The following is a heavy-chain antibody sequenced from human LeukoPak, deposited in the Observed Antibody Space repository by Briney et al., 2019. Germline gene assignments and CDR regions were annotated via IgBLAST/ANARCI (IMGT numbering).Heavy chain of an antibody. V-gene: IGHV3-33*06. CDR2: IWYDGSNK. CDR1: GFTFSSYG. D-gene: IGHD2-15*01. CDR3: AKVTGYHKNVAAFDI. Sequence: GGSLRLSCAASGFTFSSYGMHWVRQAPGKGLEWVAVIWYDGSNKYYADSVKGRFTISRDNSKNTLYLQMNSLRAEDTAVYYCAKVTGYHKNVAAFDIWGQGTMVTVSS. J-gene: IGHJ3*02.